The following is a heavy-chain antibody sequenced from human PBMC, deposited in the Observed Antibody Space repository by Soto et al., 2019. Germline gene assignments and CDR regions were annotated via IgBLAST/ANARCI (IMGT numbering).Heavy chain of an antibody. CDR2: MNPNSGNT. J-gene: IGHJ6*03. CDR1: GYTFTSYD. CDR3: AREAGIIKKYCSSTSCYVIQYYMDV. D-gene: IGHD2-2*01. V-gene: IGHV1-8*01. Sequence: ASVKVSCKASGYTFTSYDINWVRQATGQGLEWMGWMNPNSGNTGYAQKFQGRVTMTRNTSISTAYMELSSLRSEDTAVYYCAREAGIIKKYCSSTSCYVIQYYMDVWGKGTTVTVSS.